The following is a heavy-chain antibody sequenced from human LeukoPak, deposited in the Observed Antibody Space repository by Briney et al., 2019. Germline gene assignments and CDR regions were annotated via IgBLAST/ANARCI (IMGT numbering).Heavy chain of an antibody. V-gene: IGHV4-31*03. CDR2: IYYSGST. Sequence: EPSETLSLTCTVSGGSISSGGYYWSWIRQHPGKGLEWIGYIYYSGSTYYNPSLKSRVTILVDTSKNQFSLKLSSVTAADTAVYHCARTFPTRDDVVVTAMSAQTWGQGTLVTVSS. CDR3: ARTFPTRDDVVVTAMSAQT. CDR1: GGSISSGGYY. J-gene: IGHJ5*02. D-gene: IGHD2-21*02.